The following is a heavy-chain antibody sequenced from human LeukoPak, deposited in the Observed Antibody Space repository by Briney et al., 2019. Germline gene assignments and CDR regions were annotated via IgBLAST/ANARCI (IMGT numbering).Heavy chain of an antibody. D-gene: IGHD2-15*01. CDR1: GYSFTSYW. CDR3: ARLGGGSSNWFDP. J-gene: IGHJ5*02. CDR2: IDPSDSYT. Sequence: GESPKISCKGSGYSFTSYWISWVRQMPGKGLEWMGRIDPSDSYTNYSPSFQGHVTISADKSISTAYLQWSSLKASDTAMYYCARLGGGSSNWFDPWGQGTLVTVSS. V-gene: IGHV5-10-1*01.